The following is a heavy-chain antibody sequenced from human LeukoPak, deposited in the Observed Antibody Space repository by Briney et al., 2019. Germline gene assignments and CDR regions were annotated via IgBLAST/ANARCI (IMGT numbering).Heavy chain of an antibody. V-gene: IGHV3-66*01. CDR3: ARDPPYYYSSGYYYDY. J-gene: IGHJ4*02. CDR2: IYSGGST. CDR1: GFTVSSNY. D-gene: IGHD3-22*01. Sequence: GGSLRLSCAASGFTVSSNYMSWVRQAPGKGLEWVSVIYSGGSTYYADSVKGRFTISRDNSKNSLYLQMNSLRAEDTAVYYCARDPPYYYSSGYYYDYWGQGTLVTVSS.